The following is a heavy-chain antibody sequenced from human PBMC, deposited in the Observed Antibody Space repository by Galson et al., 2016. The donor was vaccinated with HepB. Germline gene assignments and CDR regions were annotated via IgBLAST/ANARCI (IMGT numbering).Heavy chain of an antibody. CDR3: AKERRLAVPGLDH. D-gene: IGHD6-19*01. Sequence: SLRLSCAASGSTFSSYPMTWVRQAPGKGLEWISTISGVDGTTYYADSVEGRFTISRDNSKNTLYLQMNSLTVEDTAVYYCAKERRLAVPGLDHWGQGALLTVSS. CDR2: ISGVDGTT. J-gene: IGHJ4*02. CDR1: GSTFSSYP. V-gene: IGHV3-23*01.